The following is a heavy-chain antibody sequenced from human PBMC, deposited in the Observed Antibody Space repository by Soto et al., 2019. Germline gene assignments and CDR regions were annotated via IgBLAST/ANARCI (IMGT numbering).Heavy chain of an antibody. CDR2: VGGGGDST. J-gene: IGHJ4*02. V-gene: IGHV3-23*01. CDR1: GFTFSTYA. CDR3: AKSPLGYCSGGSCYPPHYFDY. D-gene: IGHD2-15*01. Sequence: EVQLLDSGGGLVQPGGSLRLSCAASGFTFSTYAMSWVRQAPGKGLEWVSGVGGGGDSTYYADSVKGRFTISRDNSKDTLYLQMNSLRAEDTAVYDCAKSPLGYCSGGSCYPPHYFDYWGQGTLVTVSS.